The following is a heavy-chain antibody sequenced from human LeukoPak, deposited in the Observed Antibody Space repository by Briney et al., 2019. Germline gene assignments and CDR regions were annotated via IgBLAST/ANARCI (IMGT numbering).Heavy chain of an antibody. CDR2: INPNSGGT. Sequence: ASVKVSCKASGYTFTGYYMHWVRQAPGQGLEWMGWINPNSGGTNYAQKFQGRVTMTRDTSISTAYMELSRLRSDDTAVYYCARGAFAYGSGSYTGRYWGQGTLVTVSS. J-gene: IGHJ4*02. CDR3: ARGAFAYGSGSYTGRY. D-gene: IGHD3-10*01. V-gene: IGHV1-2*02. CDR1: GYTFTGYY.